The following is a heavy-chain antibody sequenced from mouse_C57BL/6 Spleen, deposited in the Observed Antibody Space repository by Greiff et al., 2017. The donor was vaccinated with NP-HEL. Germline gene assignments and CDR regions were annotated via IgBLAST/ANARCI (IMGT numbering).Heavy chain of an antibody. Sequence: QVQLQQPGAELVRPGSSVKLSCKASGYTFTSYWMHWVKQRPIQGLEWIGNIDPSDSETHYNQKFKDKATLTADKSSSPAYMQLSSLISEDSAVYYCARHAAQAPSYFDYWSQGTALTVSS. V-gene: IGHV1-52*01. CDR1: GYTFTSYW. CDR2: IDPSDSET. CDR3: ARHAAQAPSYFDY. D-gene: IGHD3-2*02. J-gene: IGHJ2*01.